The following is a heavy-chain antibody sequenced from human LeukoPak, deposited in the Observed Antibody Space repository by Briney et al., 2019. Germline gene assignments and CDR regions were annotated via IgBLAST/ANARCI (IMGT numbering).Heavy chain of an antibody. V-gene: IGHV1-18*01. CDR3: ARDRGYYYDSSGYYHF. CDR2: ISAYNGNT. Sequence: GASVKVSCKASGYTFTSYGISWVRQAPGQGLEWMGWISAYNGNTNYAQKLQGRVTMTTDTSTSTAYMELRSLRSDDTAVYYCARDRGYYYDSSGYYHFWGQGTMATVSS. J-gene: IGHJ3*01. CDR1: GYTFTSYG. D-gene: IGHD3-22*01.